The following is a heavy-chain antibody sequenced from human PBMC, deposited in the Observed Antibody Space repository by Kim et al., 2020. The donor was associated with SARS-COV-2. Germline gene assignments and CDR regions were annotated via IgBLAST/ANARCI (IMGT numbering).Heavy chain of an antibody. CDR3: ATSSSYCSSTSCLKNYYYGMDV. V-gene: IGHV1-8*01. CDR2: MNPNSGNT. CDR1: GYTFTSYD. J-gene: IGHJ6*02. D-gene: IGHD2-2*01. Sequence: ASVKVSCKASGYTFTSYDINWVRQATGQGLEWMGWMNPNSGNTGYAQKFQGRVTMTRNTSISTAYMELSSLRSEDTAVYYCATSSSYCSSTSCLKNYYYGMDVWGQGTTVTVSS.